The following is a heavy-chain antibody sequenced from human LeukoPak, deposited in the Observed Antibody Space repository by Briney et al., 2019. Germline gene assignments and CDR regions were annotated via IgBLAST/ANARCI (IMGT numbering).Heavy chain of an antibody. V-gene: IGHV1-46*02. D-gene: IGHD3-10*01. CDR3: ARAGYYYGSVTKIDI. CDR2: INPNHGST. J-gene: IGHJ3*02. CDR1: GYTFNNYY. Sequence: ASVKVSCKASGYTFNNYYMHWVRQAPGQGLEWMGIINPNHGSTNYALKFHGRVTMTRDTSTGTVYMALSSLRSEDTAVYYCARAGYYYGSVTKIDIWGQGTMVTVSS.